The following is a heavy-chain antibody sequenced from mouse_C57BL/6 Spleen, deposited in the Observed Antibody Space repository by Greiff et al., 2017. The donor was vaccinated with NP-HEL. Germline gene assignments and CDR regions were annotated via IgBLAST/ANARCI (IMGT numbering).Heavy chain of an antibody. CDR1: GFTFSDYG. J-gene: IGHJ4*01. CDR2: ISSGSSTI. CDR3: AVRYYGSTLYAMDY. V-gene: IGHV5-17*01. Sequence: EVHLVESGGGLVKPGGSLKLSCAASGFTFSDYGMHWVRQAPEKGLEWVAYISSGSSTIYYADTVKGRFTISRDNAKNTLFLQMTSLRSEDTAMYYCAVRYYGSTLYAMDYWGQGTSVTVSS. D-gene: IGHD1-1*01.